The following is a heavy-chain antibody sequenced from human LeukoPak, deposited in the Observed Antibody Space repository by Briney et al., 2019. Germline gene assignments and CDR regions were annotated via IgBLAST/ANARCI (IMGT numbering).Heavy chain of an antibody. J-gene: IGHJ4*02. CDR2: VIPIFGTA. V-gene: IGHV1-69*06. Sequence: ASVKVSCKASGGTFSSYSISWVRQAPGQGLEWMGGVIPIFGTANYAQKFQGRVTITADKSTSTAYMELSSLRAEDTAVYYCAREIVGYSYVFDYWGQGTLVTVSS. CDR3: AREIVGYSYVFDY. D-gene: IGHD5-18*01. CDR1: GGTFSSYS.